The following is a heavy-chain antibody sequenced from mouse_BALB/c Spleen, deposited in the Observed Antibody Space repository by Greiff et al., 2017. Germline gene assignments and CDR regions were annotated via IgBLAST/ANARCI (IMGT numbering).Heavy chain of an antibody. J-gene: IGHJ2*01. CDR2: IDPANGNT. D-gene: IGHD2-2*01. CDR3: ARGLWLRPFDY. CDR1: GFNIKDTY. Sequence: VQLQQSGAELVKPGASVKLSCTASGFNIKDTYMHWVKQRPEQGLEWTGRIDPANGNTKYDPKFQGKATITADTSSNTAYLQLSSLTSEDTAVYYCARGLWLRPFDYWGQGTTLTVSS. V-gene: IGHV14-3*02.